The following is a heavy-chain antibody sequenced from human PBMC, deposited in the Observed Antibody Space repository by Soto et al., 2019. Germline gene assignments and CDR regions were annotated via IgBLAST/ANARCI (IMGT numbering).Heavy chain of an antibody. CDR2: IWYDGSNK. Sequence: GGSLRLSSAASGVTFSSYGMHWVRQAPGKGLEWVAVIWYDGSNKYYADSVKGRFTISRDNSKNTLYLQMNSLRAEDTAVYYCAREYCSSTSCQHPLVGMDVWGQGTTVTVSS. V-gene: IGHV3-33*01. D-gene: IGHD2-2*01. CDR3: AREYCSSTSCQHPLVGMDV. CDR1: GVTFSSYG. J-gene: IGHJ6*02.